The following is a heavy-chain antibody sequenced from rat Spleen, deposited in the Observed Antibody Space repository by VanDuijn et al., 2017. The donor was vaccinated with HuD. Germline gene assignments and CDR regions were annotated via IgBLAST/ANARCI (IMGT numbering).Heavy chain of an antibody. Sequence: EVQLVESGGGLVQPGRSLKLSCAASGFTFSNYYMAWVRQAPTKGLEWVASISTGGGNTYYRDSVKGRFTISRDNAKSTLYLQMDSLRSEDTATYYCARPLYGRYWYFDFWGPGTMVTVSS. CDR3: ARPLYGRYWYFDF. CDR2: ISTGGGNT. V-gene: IGHV5-25*01. D-gene: IGHD1-11*01. J-gene: IGHJ1*01. CDR1: GFTFSNYY.